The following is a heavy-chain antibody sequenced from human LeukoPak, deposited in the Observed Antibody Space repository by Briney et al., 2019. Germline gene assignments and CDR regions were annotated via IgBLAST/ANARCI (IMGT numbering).Heavy chain of an antibody. CDR2: ISGSGGST. V-gene: IGHV3-23*01. J-gene: IGHJ5*02. D-gene: IGHD3-10*01. Sequence: GGSLRLSCAASGFTFSSYAMSWVRQAPGKGLEWVSAISGSGGSTYYADSVKGRFTISRDNSKNTLYLQMNSLRAEDTAVYYCARYGSGSSVNWFDPWGQGALVTVSS. CDR1: GFTFSSYA. CDR3: ARYGSGSSVNWFDP.